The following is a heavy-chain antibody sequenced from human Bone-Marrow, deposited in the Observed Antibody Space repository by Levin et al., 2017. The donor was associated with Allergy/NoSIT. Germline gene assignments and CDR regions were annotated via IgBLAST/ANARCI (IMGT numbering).Heavy chain of an antibody. CDR1: GGSISSYHW. D-gene: IGHD6-13*01. CDR2: IYHLGST. V-gene: IGHV4-4*02. CDR3: ARDHGYSSSWKYFEY. Sequence: GSLRLSCAVSGGSISSYHWWSWVRQPPGTGLEWIGEIYHLGSTNYNPSLRSRVTMSVDMSKNQFSLKLTSVSAADTAVYYCARDHGYSSSWKYFEYWGQGTLVTVSS. J-gene: IGHJ4*02.